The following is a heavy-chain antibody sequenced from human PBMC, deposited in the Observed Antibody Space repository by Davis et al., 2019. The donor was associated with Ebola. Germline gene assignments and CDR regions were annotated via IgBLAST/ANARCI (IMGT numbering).Heavy chain of an antibody. J-gene: IGHJ3*02. D-gene: IGHD1-26*01. Sequence: GGSLRLSCAASDFIVSDKYMSWVRQAPGKGLEWVSTLGTSADTYYADSVKGRFTISRDNSKNTLYLQMNGLRVEDTAIYYCAKDTSNIWFDIWGQGTNVTVSS. CDR3: AKDTSNIWFDI. CDR2: LGTSADT. CDR1: DFIVSDKY. V-gene: IGHV3-53*01.